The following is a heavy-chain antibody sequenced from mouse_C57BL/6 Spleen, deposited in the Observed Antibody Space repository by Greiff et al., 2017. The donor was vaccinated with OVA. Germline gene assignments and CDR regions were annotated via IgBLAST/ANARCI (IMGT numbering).Heavy chain of an antibody. D-gene: IGHD1-1*01. CDR3: ARSYYYGSSYVGY. CDR2: INPGSGGT. V-gene: IGHV1-54*01. J-gene: IGHJ2*01. Sequence: QVQLQQSGAELVRPGTSVKVSCKASGYAFTNYLIEWVKQRPGQGLEWIGVINPGSGGTNYNEKFKGKATLTADKSSSTAYMQLSSLTYEDSAVYFCARSYYYGSSYVGYWGQGTTLTVSS. CDR1: GYAFTNYL.